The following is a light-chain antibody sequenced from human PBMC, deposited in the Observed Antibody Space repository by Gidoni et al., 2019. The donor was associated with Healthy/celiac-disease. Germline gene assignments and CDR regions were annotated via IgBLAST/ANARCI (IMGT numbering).Light chain of an antibody. Sequence: ELVLTQSPGTLSLSPGERATLSRRASQSVSSSYLAWYQQKPGQAPRLLIYGASSRATGIPDRFSGSGAGTDFTLTISRLEPEDFAVYYCQQYGSSPFXQXTKLEIK. V-gene: IGKV3-20*01. CDR3: QQYGSSP. J-gene: IGKJ2*01. CDR2: GAS. CDR1: QSVSSSY.